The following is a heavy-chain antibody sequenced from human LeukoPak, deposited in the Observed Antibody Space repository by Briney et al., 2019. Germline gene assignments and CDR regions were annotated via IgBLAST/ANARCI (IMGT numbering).Heavy chain of an antibody. D-gene: IGHD4-23*01. V-gene: IGHV1-69*06. J-gene: IGHJ3*02. CDR1: GGTFSSYA. CDR3: ARDGGLGTRQNDAFDI. CDR2: IIPIFGTA. Sequence: ASVKVSCKASGGTFSSYAISWVRQAPGQGLEWMGGIIPIFGTANYAQKFQGRVTITADKSTSTAYMELSSLRSEDTAVYYCARDGGLGTRQNDAFDIWGQGTMVTASS.